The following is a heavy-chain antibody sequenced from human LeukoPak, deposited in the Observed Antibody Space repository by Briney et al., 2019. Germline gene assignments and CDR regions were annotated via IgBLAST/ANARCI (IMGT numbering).Heavy chain of an antibody. V-gene: IGHV3-20*01. CDR2: INWNGGST. J-gene: IGHJ3*02. CDR1: GFTFDDYG. D-gene: IGHD6-13*01. Sequence: GGSLRLSCAASGFTFDDYGMSWVRHAPGKGGEGVCGINWNGGSTVYADSVKGRVTISRDNAKNSLYLQMNSLRAEDTALYHCARGIAAAGTDAFDIWGQGTMVTVSS. CDR3: ARGIAAAGTDAFDI.